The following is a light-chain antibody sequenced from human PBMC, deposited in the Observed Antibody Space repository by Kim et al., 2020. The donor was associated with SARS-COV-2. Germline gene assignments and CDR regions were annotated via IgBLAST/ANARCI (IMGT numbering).Light chain of an antibody. CDR1: QSVSSN. CDR2: GAS. V-gene: IGKV3-15*01. Sequence: EIVMTQSPATLSVSPGERATLSCRASQSVSSNLAWYQQNPGQPPRLLIYGASTRATGIPARFSGSGSGTDFTLTISSLQSEDFAVYYCQQYNTWPPWSFGQGTKVYIK. CDR3: QQYNTWPPWS. J-gene: IGKJ1*01.